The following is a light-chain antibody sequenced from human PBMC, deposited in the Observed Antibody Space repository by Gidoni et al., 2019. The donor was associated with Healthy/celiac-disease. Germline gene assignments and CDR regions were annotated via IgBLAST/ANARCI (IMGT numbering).Light chain of an antibody. CDR2: WAS. CDR1: QSVLYSSNNKNY. J-gene: IGKJ4*01. CDR3: QQYYSTPLT. V-gene: IGKV4-1*01. Sequence: DIVMTQSPDSLAVSLGERATINCKSSQSVLYSSNNKNYLDWYQQKPGQPPKLIIYWASTRESGVPDRFSGSGSGTDFTLTISSLQAEDVAVYCCQQYYSTPLTFXGXTKVEIK.